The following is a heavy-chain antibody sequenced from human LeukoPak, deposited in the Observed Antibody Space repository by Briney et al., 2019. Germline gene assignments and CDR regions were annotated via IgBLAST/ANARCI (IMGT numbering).Heavy chain of an antibody. D-gene: IGHD6-19*01. CDR1: GFTFSSYA. V-gene: IGHV3-30*04. CDR2: ISYDGSNK. J-gene: IGHJ5*02. Sequence: GGSLRLSCAASGFTFSSYAMHWVRQAPGKGLEWVAVISYDGSNKYYADSVKGRFTISRDNSKNTLYLQMNSLRAEDTAVYYCAKDSQWLVDHWFDPWGQGTLVTVSS. CDR3: AKDSQWLVDHWFDP.